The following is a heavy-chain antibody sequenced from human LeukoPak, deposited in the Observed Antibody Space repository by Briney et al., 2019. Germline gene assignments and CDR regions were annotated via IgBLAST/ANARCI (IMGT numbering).Heavy chain of an antibody. CDR2: ITSNSRTI. CDR1: GFTFSSYS. CDR3: ARDTKKYYYDSSGYHFQH. J-gene: IGHJ1*01. Sequence: GGSLRLSCAASGFTFSSYSMNWVRQAPGKGLEWFSYITSNSRTIYYADSVRARFTISRDNAKNSLYLQMNSLRVEDAAVYYCARDTKKYYYDSSGYHFQHWGQGTLVTVSS. V-gene: IGHV3-48*01. D-gene: IGHD3-22*01.